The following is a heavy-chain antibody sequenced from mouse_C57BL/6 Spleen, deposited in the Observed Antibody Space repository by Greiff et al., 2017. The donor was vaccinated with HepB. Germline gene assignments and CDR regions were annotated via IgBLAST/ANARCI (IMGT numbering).Heavy chain of an antibody. CDR1: GYTFTSYW. V-gene: IGHV1-50*01. CDR3: ASERRGFAY. Sequence: VKLKQPGAELVKPGASVKLSCKASGYTFTSYWMQWVKQRPGQGLEWIGEIDPSDSYTNYNQKFKGKATLTVDTSSSTAYMQLSSLTSEDSAVYYCASERRGFAYWGQGTLVTVSA. J-gene: IGHJ3*01. CDR2: IDPSDSYT.